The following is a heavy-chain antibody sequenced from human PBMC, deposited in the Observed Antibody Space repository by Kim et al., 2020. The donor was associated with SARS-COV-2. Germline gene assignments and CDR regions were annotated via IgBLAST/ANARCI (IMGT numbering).Heavy chain of an antibody. D-gene: IGHD1-26*01. Sequence: YYVDSVKGRFTISRDNAKNSLYLQMNSLRAEDTAVYYCARDFLGVGAFDYWGQGTLVTVSS. J-gene: IGHJ4*02. V-gene: IGHV3-7*01. CDR3: ARDFLGVGAFDY.